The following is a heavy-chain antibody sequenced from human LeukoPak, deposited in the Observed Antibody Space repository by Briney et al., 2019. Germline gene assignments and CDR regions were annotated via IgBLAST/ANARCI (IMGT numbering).Heavy chain of an antibody. CDR1: GFTFSSYW. D-gene: IGHD6-13*01. V-gene: IGHV3-7*01. Sequence: QSGGSLRLSCAASGFTFSSYWMSWVRQAPGKGLEWVANIKQDGSEKYYVDSVKGRFTISRDNAKNSLYLQMNSLRAEDTAVYYCARGSQQLVVDAFDIWGQGTMVTVSS. J-gene: IGHJ3*02. CDR3: ARGSQQLVVDAFDI. CDR2: IKQDGSEK.